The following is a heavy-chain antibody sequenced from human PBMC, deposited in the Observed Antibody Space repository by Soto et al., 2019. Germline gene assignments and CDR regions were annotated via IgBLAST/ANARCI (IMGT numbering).Heavy chain of an antibody. CDR3: ARGRDSCGGDCLNWFDP. CDR2: IYHSGST. V-gene: IGHV4-30-2*01. Sequence: QLPLQESGSGLVKPSQTLSLTCAVSGGSISSGGYSWSWIRQPPGKGLEWIGYIYHSGSTYYNPSLKSRVTISVDRSKNQFSLKLSSVTAADTAVYYCARGRDSCGGDCLNWFDPWGQGTLVTVSS. D-gene: IGHD2-21*02. J-gene: IGHJ5*02. CDR1: GGSISSGGYS.